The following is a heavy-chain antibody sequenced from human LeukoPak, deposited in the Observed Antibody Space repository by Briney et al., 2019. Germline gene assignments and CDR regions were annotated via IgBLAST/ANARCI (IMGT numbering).Heavy chain of an antibody. CDR3: ARKQWLYYFDY. CDR2: IYYSGST. V-gene: IGHV4-39*01. D-gene: IGHD6-19*01. Sequence: SETLSLTCTVSGGSISSRSYYWGWIRQPPGKGLEWIGSIYYSGSTYYNPSLKSRVTISVDTSKNQFCLKLSSVTAADTAVYYCARKQWLYYFDYWGQGTLVTVSS. J-gene: IGHJ4*02. CDR1: GGSISSRSYY.